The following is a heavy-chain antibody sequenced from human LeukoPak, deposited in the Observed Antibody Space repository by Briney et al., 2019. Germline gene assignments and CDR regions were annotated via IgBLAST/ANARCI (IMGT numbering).Heavy chain of an antibody. CDR1: GFTFSSYA. CDR2: ISGSGGST. D-gene: IGHD3-10*01. J-gene: IGHJ4*02. V-gene: IGHV3-23*01. Sequence: GGSLRLSCVASGFTFSSYAMSWVRQAPGKGLEWVSAISGSGGSTYYADSVKGRFTISRDNTKNTLYLQMNSLRAEDTAVYYCAKMPWGFGELLLAYWGQGTLVTVSS. CDR3: AKMPWGFGELLLAY.